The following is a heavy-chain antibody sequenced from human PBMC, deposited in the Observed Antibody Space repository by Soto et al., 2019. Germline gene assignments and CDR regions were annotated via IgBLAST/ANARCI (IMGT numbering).Heavy chain of an antibody. V-gene: IGHV3-23*01. D-gene: IGHD2-15*01. Sequence: GGSLRLSCAASGFTFSSYAMSWVRQAPGKGLEWVSAISGSGGSTYYADSVKGRFTISRDNSKNTLYLQMNSLRAEDTAVYYCAKGRYCSGGSCLNWFDPWGQGTLVTVSS. CDR1: GFTFSSYA. J-gene: IGHJ5*02. CDR3: AKGRYCSGGSCLNWFDP. CDR2: ISGSGGST.